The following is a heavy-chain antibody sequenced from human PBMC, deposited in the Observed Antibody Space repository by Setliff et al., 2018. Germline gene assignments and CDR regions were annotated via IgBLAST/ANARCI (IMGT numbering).Heavy chain of an antibody. Sequence: PGASLKLSCSGSGFNFSNYEINWVRQAPGKGLEWISYISSIGRLIHYADSVKGRFTVFRGNAGNSVHLQMNNLRVDDAAIYYCASPPIRQYNYYMDVWGKGTTVTVSS. V-gene: IGHV3-48*03. CDR1: GFNFSNYE. CDR3: ASPPIRQYNYYMDV. CDR2: ISSIGRLI. J-gene: IGHJ6*04. D-gene: IGHD1-20*01.